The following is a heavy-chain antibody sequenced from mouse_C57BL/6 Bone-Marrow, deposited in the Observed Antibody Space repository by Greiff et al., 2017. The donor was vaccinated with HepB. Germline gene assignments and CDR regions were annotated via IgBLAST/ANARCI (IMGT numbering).Heavy chain of an antibody. CDR3: ATIYYSNYDYAMDY. V-gene: IGHV1-72*01. CDR1: GYTFTSYW. D-gene: IGHD2-5*01. J-gene: IGHJ4*01. Sequence: QVQLKQSGAELVKPGASVKLSCKASGYTFTSYWMHWVKQRPGRGLEWIGRIDPNSGGTKYNEKFKSKATLTVDKPSSTAYMQLSSLTSEDSAVYYCATIYYSNYDYAMDYWGQGTSVTVSS. CDR2: IDPNSGGT.